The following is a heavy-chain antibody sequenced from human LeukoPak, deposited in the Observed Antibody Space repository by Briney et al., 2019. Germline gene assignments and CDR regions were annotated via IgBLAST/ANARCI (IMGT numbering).Heavy chain of an antibody. Sequence: GGSLRLSCAASGFTFDDYAMHWVRQAPGKGLEWVALISWGGQTTYYADSVRGRFTISRDNSKNSLYLQMNSMRTEDTAFYYCTRDTDYGSATYYFDSWGQGSLVSVPS. CDR2: ISWGGQTT. CDR1: GFTFDDYA. V-gene: IGHV3-43*01. D-gene: IGHD3-10*01. J-gene: IGHJ4*02. CDR3: TRDTDYGSATYYFDS.